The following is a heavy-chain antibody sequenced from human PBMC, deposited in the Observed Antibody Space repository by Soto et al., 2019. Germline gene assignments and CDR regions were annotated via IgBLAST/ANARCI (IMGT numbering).Heavy chain of an antibody. CDR2: IFYSGST. Sequence: PSETLSLTCTVSGDSISSSNYFWGWIRQPPGKGLEWIGTIFYSGSTYYNPSLKSRVTISVDTSRNQVALRMTNMDPADTGTYYCAHLTSENRYFSAGYFDYWGQGALVTVSS. CDR1: GDSISSSNYF. J-gene: IGHJ4*02. CDR3: AHLTSENRYFSAGYFDY. V-gene: IGHV4-39*06. D-gene: IGHD1-1*01.